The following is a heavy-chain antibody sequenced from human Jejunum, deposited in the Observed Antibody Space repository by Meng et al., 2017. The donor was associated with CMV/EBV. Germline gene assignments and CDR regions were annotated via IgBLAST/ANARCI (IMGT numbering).Heavy chain of an antibody. D-gene: IGHD3-10*01. CDR2: IGDSGART. CDR1: FNHYA. J-gene: IGHJ6*02. CDR3: ARGGVKVYYFNAMDV. V-gene: IGHV3-23*01. Sequence: FNHYAMNWVRQAPGKGLQWVSAIGDSGARTYYADSEKGRFTISRDNSKNTLYLQMNSLRAEDTAVYYCARGGVKVYYFNAMDVWGQGTPVTVSS.